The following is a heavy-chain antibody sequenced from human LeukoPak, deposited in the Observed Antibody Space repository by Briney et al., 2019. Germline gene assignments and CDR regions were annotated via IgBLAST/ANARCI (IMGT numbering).Heavy chain of an antibody. CDR1: GFTFSKYG. J-gene: IGHJ4*02. CDR3: ARTGGYSGYDWSHFDY. Sequence: GGSLRLSCAASGFTFSKYGMHWVRQAPGKGLEWVTFIRFDGNNKYYADSVKGRFTISRDNAKNSLYLQMNSLRAEDTAVYYCARTGGYSGYDWSHFDYWGQGTLVTVSS. D-gene: IGHD5-12*01. CDR2: IRFDGNNK. V-gene: IGHV3-30*02.